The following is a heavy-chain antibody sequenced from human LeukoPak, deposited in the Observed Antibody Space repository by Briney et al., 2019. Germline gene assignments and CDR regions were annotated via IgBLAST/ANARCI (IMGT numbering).Heavy chain of an antibody. CDR1: GYTFTSYD. Sequence: ASVKVSCKASGYTFTSYDINWVRQATGQGLEWMGWMNPNSGNTGYAQKFQGRVTMTRNTSISTAYMELSSLRSEDTAVYYCARGGVVVPAAIRERLMDVWGKGTTVTVSS. CDR2: MNPNSGNT. CDR3: ARGGVVVPAAIRERLMDV. J-gene: IGHJ6*04. D-gene: IGHD2-2*02. V-gene: IGHV1-8*01.